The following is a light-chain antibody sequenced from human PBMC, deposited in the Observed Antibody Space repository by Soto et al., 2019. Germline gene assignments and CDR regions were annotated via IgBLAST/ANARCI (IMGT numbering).Light chain of an antibody. Sequence: QSVLTQPPSVSAASGQKVSISCSGRSSNIGDNSVSWYQHLPGTAPKLLIYDNNKRPSGIPDRFSGSQSGTSATLGITGLQTGVEADYECGTWDSSLNMEVFRTGSKVSV. CDR1: SSNIGDNS. J-gene: IGLJ1*01. CDR2: DNN. CDR3: GTWDSSLNMEV. V-gene: IGLV1-51*01.